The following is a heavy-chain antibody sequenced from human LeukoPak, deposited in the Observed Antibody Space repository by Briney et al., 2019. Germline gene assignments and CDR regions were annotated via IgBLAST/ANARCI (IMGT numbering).Heavy chain of an antibody. V-gene: IGHV4-59*01. CDR2: IYYSGTT. CDR1: GASISDYY. D-gene: IGHD1-1*01. CDR3: ARQLKVGNTGYYFDY. J-gene: IGHJ4*02. Sequence: SETLSLTCTVSGASISDYYWGWIRQPPDKGLECIGYIYYSGTTNYNSSLKSRVTISLDTSKNQFSLKMNSVTAADTAVYYCARQLKVGNTGYYFDYWGQGILGTVSS.